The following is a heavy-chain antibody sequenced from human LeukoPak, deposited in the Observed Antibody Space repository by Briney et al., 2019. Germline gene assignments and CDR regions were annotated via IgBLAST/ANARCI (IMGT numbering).Heavy chain of an antibody. V-gene: IGHV1-18*01. D-gene: IGHD3-22*01. CDR2: ISAYNGNT. CDR1: GYTFTSYG. CDR3: ARVVYYYDSSGYLPYPDY. J-gene: IGHJ4*02. Sequence: GASVKVSCKASGYTFTSYGISWVRQAPGQGLEWMGWISAYNGNTNYAQKLQGRVTMTTDTSTSTAYMELRSLRSDDTAVYYCARVVYYYDSSGYLPYPDYWGQGTLVTVYS.